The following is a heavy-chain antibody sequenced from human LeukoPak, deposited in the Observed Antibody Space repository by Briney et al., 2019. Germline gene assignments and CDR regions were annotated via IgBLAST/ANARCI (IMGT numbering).Heavy chain of an antibody. CDR3: AKGVVVMPATRIDS. Sequence: GGSLRLSCTASGFTFNVFAMSWVRQAPGKGLEWVSGISAAGGSIYYADSVKGRFTISRDNSKDTLYLQMNNVRPEDTSVYYCAKGVVVMPATRIDSWGQGTLVIVSS. CDR2: ISAAGGSI. CDR1: GFTFNVFA. D-gene: IGHD2-15*01. V-gene: IGHV3-23*01. J-gene: IGHJ5*01.